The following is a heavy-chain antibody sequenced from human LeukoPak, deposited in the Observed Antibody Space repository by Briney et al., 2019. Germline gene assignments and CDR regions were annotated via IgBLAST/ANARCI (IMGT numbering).Heavy chain of an antibody. CDR1: GFTFSGSA. CDR3: TRRYSGYDDFDY. V-gene: IGHV3-73*01. CDR2: IRSKANSYAT. D-gene: IGHD5-12*01. J-gene: IGHJ4*02. Sequence: GGSLRLSCAASGFTFSGSAMHWVRQASGKALEWVGRIRSKANSYATAYAASVKGRFTISRDDSKNTAYLQMNSLKTEDTAAYYCTRRYSGYDDFDYWGQGTLVTVSS.